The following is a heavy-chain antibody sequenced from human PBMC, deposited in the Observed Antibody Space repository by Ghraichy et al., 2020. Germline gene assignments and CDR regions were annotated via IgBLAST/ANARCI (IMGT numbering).Heavy chain of an antibody. V-gene: IGHV5-51*01. D-gene: IGHD4-23*01. CDR3: AREAFGNSHDAFDI. Sequence: GESLNISCKGSGYSFASYWIGWVRQIPGKGLEWMGIIYPGGSDTTYSPSFQGQVTISADKSISTAYLQWSSLKASDTAMYYCAREAFGNSHDAFDIWGQGTVVTVSS. CDR1: GYSFASYW. CDR2: IYPGGSDT. J-gene: IGHJ3*02.